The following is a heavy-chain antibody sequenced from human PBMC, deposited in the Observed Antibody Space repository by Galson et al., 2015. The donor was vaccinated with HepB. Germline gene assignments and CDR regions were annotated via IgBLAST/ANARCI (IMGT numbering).Heavy chain of an antibody. CDR1: GLSLNTSGVY. V-gene: IGHV2-70*11. Sequence: PALVKPTQTLTLTCTFSGLSLNTSGVYVSWIRQPPGKALEWLARTDGAYDESYSTSLKSRLTLSKDTSKNQVVLKMTNMDPADTATYFCARLLWGNYRDAFDVWGHGTVVTVSS. D-gene: IGHD3-16*02. J-gene: IGHJ3*01. CDR3: ARLLWGNYRDAFDV. CDR2: TDGAYDE.